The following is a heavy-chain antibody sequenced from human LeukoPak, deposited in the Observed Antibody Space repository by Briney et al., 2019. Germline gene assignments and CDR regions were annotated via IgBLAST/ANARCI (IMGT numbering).Heavy chain of an antibody. D-gene: IGHD1-26*01. CDR1: GGSISSSSYY. CDR2: IYYTGST. Sequence: SETLSPTCTVSGGSISSSSYYWGWIRQPPGKGLEWIGSIYYTGSTYYNPSLKSRVTISVDTSKNQLSLKLSSVSAADTAVYYCARTHSGSYYGLDYWGQGTLVTVSS. V-gene: IGHV4-39*01. J-gene: IGHJ4*02. CDR3: ARTHSGSYYGLDY.